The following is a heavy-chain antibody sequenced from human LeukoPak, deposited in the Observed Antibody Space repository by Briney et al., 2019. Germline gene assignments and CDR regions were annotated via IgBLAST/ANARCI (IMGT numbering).Heavy chain of an antibody. Sequence: GGSLRLSCAASGFTFSDYYMSWIRQAPGKGLEWVSYISSSGSTIYYADSVKGRFTISRDNVKNSLYLQMNSLRAEDTAVYYCARGTFNTYYYYYMDVWGKGTTVTVSS. CDR3: ARGTFNTYYYYYMDV. V-gene: IGHV3-11*04. CDR2: ISSSGSTI. J-gene: IGHJ6*03. D-gene: IGHD3-16*01. CDR1: GFTFSDYY.